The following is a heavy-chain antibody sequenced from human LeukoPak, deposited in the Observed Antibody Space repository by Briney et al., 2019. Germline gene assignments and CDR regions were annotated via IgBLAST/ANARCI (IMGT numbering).Heavy chain of an antibody. Sequence: SETLSLTCAVSGGSISSSNWWSWVRQPPGKGLEWIGEIYHSGSTNYNPSLKSRVTISLDTSKNQFSLKLSSVTAADTAVYYCARVAAEYYFDYWGQGTLVTVSS. J-gene: IGHJ4*02. CDR1: GGSISSSNW. CDR3: ARVAAEYYFDY. CDR2: IYHSGST. V-gene: IGHV4-4*02. D-gene: IGHD6-13*01.